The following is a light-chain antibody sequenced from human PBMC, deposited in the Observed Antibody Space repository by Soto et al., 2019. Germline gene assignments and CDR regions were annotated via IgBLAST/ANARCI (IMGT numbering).Light chain of an antibody. Sequence: EIVLTQSPGTLSLSPGERATLSCRASQSVSSSYLAWYQQKPGQAPMLLIYGASSRATGIPDRFSGSGSGTDFTLTISRLEPEEFAVYYCQQYGSSPGTFGQGTNVEIK. CDR1: QSVSSSY. J-gene: IGKJ1*01. CDR3: QQYGSSPGT. CDR2: GAS. V-gene: IGKV3-20*01.